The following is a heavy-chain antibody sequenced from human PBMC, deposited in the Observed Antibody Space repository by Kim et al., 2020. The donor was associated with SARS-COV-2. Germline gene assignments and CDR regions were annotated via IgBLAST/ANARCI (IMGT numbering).Heavy chain of an antibody. J-gene: IGHJ5*02. Sequence: SVKVSCKASGGTFSSYAISWVRQAPGQGLEWMGGIIPIFGTANYAQKFQGRVTITADESTSTAYMELSSLRSEDTAVYYCAILTSLYSYGYLSPLNWFDPWGQGTLVTVSS. CDR1: GGTFSSYA. CDR2: IIPIFGTA. CDR3: AILTSLYSYGYLSPLNWFDP. D-gene: IGHD5-18*01. V-gene: IGHV1-69*13.